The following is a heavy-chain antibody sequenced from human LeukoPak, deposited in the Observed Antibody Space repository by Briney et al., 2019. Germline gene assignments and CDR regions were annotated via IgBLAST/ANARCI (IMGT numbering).Heavy chain of an antibody. CDR2: ISGSGGST. V-gene: IGHV3-23*01. CDR1: GFSFSNYA. CDR3: AKATTPTISRYYFDD. D-gene: IGHD3-3*01. Sequence: GGSLRLSCAASGFSFSNYAMSWVRQAPGKGLEWVSGISGSGGSTYYADSVKGRFTISRDNSKNTLFLQMNSLRAEDTAVYYCAKATTPTISRYYFDDWGQGTLVTVSS. J-gene: IGHJ4*02.